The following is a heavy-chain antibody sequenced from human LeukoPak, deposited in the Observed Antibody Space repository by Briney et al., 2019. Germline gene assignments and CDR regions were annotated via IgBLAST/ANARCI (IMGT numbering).Heavy chain of an antibody. CDR3: ARGMYYYGSGSYYYYYYYMDV. V-gene: IGHV4-38-2*01. CDR2: IYHTGNT. CDR1: GYSISSGYY. J-gene: IGHJ6*03. D-gene: IGHD3-10*01. Sequence: SETLSLTCAVAGYSISSGYYWAWIRQPPGRGLEWIANIYHTGNTYYNPSLNSRVTMSVDTSKNQFSLKLSSVTAADTAVYYCARGMYYYGSGSYYYYYYYMDVWGKGTTVTVSS.